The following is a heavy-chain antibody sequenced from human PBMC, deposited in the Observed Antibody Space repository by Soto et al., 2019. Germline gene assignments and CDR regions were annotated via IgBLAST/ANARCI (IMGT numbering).Heavy chain of an antibody. Sequence: ASVKVSCKASGYTFTTYEINWVRQATGQGLEWMGWMNPNSGNTAYAQKFQGRITMTRNTSISRAYMELSSLRSEDTAVYYCVRYYDFWSGYYYYYFMDVWGKGTRVTVSS. D-gene: IGHD3-3*01. CDR3: VRYYDFWSGYYYYYFMDV. V-gene: IGHV1-8*01. CDR1: GYTFTTYE. CDR2: MNPNSGNT. J-gene: IGHJ6*03.